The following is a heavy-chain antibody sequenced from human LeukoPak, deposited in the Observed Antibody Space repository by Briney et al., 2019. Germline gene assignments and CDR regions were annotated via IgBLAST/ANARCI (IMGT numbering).Heavy chain of an antibody. CDR3: AKDPNGDYIGAFDF. V-gene: IGHV3-23*01. Sequence: GGSLRLSCAGSGFTFSNYAMIWVRHAPGKGLEWVSAIKGSGSYTKYADSVTGRFTISRDNSKNMLYLQMHSLTADDTAIYYCAKDPNGDYIGAFDFGGQGTMVTVSS. CDR1: GFTFSNYA. CDR2: IKGSGSYT. J-gene: IGHJ3*01. D-gene: IGHD4-17*01.